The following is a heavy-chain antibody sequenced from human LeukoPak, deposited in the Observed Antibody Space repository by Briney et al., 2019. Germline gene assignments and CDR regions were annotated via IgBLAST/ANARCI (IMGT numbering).Heavy chain of an antibody. V-gene: IGHV3-23*01. D-gene: IGHD3-22*01. J-gene: IGHJ4*02. Sequence: GESLRLSCAVSGITFSKYAMSWVRQAPGKGLEWVSGISGSGGSTYHADSVKGRFTIYRDNSKKTLYLQMNSLRAEDTAVYYCAKGVNHYDTSGYYPYYFDYWGQGTLVTVSS. CDR3: AKGVNHYDTSGYYPYYFDY. CDR2: ISGSGGST. CDR1: GITFSKYA.